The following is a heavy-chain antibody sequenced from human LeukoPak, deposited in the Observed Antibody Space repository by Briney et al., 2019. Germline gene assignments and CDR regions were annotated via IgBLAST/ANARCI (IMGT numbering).Heavy chain of an antibody. CDR3: ARDPLRFLRVGHYDY. J-gene: IGHJ4*02. CDR2: IDYDSSHI. CDR1: GFTFSTSA. D-gene: IGHD3-3*01. Sequence: GGSLRLSCAASGFTFSTSAMNWVRQVPGKGLEWVSSIDYDSSHIYYAASVRGRFTNSRANARASGYLQMDSLRVEDTTVYYCARDPLRFLRVGHYDYWGEGTLVAVSS. V-gene: IGHV3-21*01.